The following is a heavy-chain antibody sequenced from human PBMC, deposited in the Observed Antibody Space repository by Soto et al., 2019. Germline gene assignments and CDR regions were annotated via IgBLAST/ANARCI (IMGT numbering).Heavy chain of an antibody. J-gene: IGHJ4*02. D-gene: IGHD6-25*01. V-gene: IGHV3-23*01. Sequence: EVQLLESGGGLVQPGGSLRLSCAASGFTFSSQVMSWVRQAPGKGLEWVSGISNGGGSTDDADSVKGRFTISRDNSNNALHLQMKSLRAEDTAVYYCARSREIIASAGSFDYWGQGTLVTVSS. CDR3: ARSREIIASAGSFDY. CDR2: ISNGGGST. CDR1: GFTFSSQV.